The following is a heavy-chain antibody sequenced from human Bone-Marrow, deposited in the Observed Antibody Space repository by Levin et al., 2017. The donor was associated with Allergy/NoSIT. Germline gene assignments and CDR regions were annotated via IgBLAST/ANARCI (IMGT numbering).Heavy chain of an antibody. CDR2: ISSSGTTT. V-gene: IGHV3-48*03. Sequence: PGGSLRLSCVGSGFIFSSYEIHWVRQAPGKGLEWVSYISSSGTTTHYAESLKGRFIISRDNAKNSLYLQMNSLRVEDTAMYYCATVLFWGQGTLVSVSS. CDR1: GFIFSSYE. CDR3: ATVLF. D-gene: IGHD4-17*01. J-gene: IGHJ4*02.